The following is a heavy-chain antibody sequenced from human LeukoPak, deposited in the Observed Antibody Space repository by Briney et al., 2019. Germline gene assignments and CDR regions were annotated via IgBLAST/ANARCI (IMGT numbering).Heavy chain of an antibody. J-gene: IGHJ4*02. CDR2: ISGNGAFT. CDR1: GFTFSSYG. D-gene: IGHD6-19*01. CDR3: AKGLMYSSGGYFDY. V-gene: IGHV3-23*01. Sequence: GVSLRLSCAASGFTFSSYGMSWVRQAPGKGLEWVSAISGNGAFTYYADSVKGRFTISRDNSKNTLYLQMNSLRAEDTAVYYCAKGLMYSSGGYFDYWGQGTLVTFSS.